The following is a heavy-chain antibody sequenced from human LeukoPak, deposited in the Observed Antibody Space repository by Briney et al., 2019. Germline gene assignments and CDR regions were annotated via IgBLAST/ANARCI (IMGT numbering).Heavy chain of an antibody. CDR3: ARDLITVTKGFDI. CDR1: GGSISSYY. V-gene: IGHV4-59*01. Sequence: PSETLSLTCTVSGGSISSYYWSWIRQPPGKGLEWIGYISYIGSTNYNPSLKSRVTISIDTSKNQFSLKLSSVTAADTAVYYCARDLITVTKGFDIWGQGTMVSVSS. D-gene: IGHD4-17*01. J-gene: IGHJ3*02. CDR2: ISYIGST.